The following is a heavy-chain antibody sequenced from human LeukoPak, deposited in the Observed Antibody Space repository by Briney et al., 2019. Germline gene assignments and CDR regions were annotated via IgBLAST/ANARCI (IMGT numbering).Heavy chain of an antibody. V-gene: IGHV4-30-2*01. CDR3: ARVKVNWFDP. J-gene: IGHJ5*02. CDR2: IYHSGST. CDR1: GGSISSGGYS. Sequence: SETLSLTCAVSGGSISSGGYSWSWIRQPPGKGLEWIGYIYHSGSTYYNPSLKSRVTISVDRSKNQFSLKLSSVTAADTAVYHCARVKVNWFDPWGQGTLVTVSS.